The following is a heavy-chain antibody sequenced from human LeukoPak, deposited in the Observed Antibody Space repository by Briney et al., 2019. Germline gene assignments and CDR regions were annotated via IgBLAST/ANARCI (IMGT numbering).Heavy chain of an antibody. D-gene: IGHD2-2*01. V-gene: IGHV3-23*01. CDR3: AKPLRYCGSTSCYEYYYGMDV. J-gene: IGHJ6*02. CDR1: GFTFNRYW. Sequence: PGGSLRLSCAASGFTFNRYWMSWVRQAPGKGLERVSGISGSGGSTNYADSVKGRFTITRDNSKNTLYLQMNSLRAEDTAVYYCAKPLRYCGSTSCYEYYYGMDVWGQGTTVTVSS. CDR2: ISGSGGST.